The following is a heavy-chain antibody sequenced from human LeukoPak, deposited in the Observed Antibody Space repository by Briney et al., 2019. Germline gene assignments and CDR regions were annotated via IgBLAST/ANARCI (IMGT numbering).Heavy chain of an antibody. CDR1: GLTFSSYD. CDR2: IGTAGDT. J-gene: IGHJ6*02. V-gene: IGHV3-13*01. Sequence: GGSLRLSCAASGLTFSSYDMHWVRQATGKGLEWVSAIGTAGDTYYPGSVRGRFTISRENAKNSLYLQMNSLRAGDTAVYYCARGSADAGSGSYETIYYYYGMDVWGQGTTVTVSS. D-gene: IGHD3-10*01. CDR3: ARGSADAGSGSYETIYYYYGMDV.